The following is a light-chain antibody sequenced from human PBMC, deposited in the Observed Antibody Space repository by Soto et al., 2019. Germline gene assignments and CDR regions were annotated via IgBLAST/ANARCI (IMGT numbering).Light chain of an antibody. CDR3: QQYNSFWT. CDR1: QSISSW. J-gene: IGKJ1*01. V-gene: IGKV1-5*01. CDR2: DAS. Sequence: DIQMTQSPSTLSASVGDRVTITCRASQSISSWLAWYQQKPGKAPKLLIYDASYLERGVPSRFSGSGSGTEFTLTISVLQPDDLATYYCQQYNSFWTFCQGTKVEI.